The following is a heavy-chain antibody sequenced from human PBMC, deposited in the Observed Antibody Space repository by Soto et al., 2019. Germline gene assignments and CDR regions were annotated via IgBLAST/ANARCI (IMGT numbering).Heavy chain of an antibody. J-gene: IGHJ6*03. Sequence: SETLSLTCTVSGGSISSYYWSWIRQSPGKGLEWIGYIHYSGSTNYNPSLKSRVTISVDTSKNQFSLKLSSVTAADTAVYYCARAYYYYYMDVWGKGTTVTVSS. V-gene: IGHV4-59*01. CDR1: GGSISSYY. CDR2: IHYSGST. CDR3: ARAYYYYYMDV.